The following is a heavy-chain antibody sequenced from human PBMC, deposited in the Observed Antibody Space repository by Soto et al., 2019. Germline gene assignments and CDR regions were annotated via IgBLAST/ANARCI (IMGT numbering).Heavy chain of an antibody. Sequence: SETLSLTCTVSGASITGTSYWSWIRQPAGKGLEWIGRFSLSGTTNYNPSLRSRVTMSADVSKNQFSLRLTSVTAADTALYYCARGMTPPGAPAWYYFDTWGQGTLVTVST. V-gene: IGHV4-4*07. J-gene: IGHJ4*02. CDR3: ARGMTPPGAPAWYYFDT. D-gene: IGHD2-8*02. CDR2: FSLSGTT. CDR1: GASITGTSY.